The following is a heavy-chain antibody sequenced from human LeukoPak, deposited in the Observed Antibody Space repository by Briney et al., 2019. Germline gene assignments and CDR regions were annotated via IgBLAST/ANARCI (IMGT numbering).Heavy chain of an antibody. Sequence: PSETLSLTCVVSGGSVSSGNYAWSWIRQPPGKGLEWIGHMYHSGTTYYNPSLKSRVTISVDRSQNQFSLRLTSVTAADTALYYCARTTLYGSGSYVWFDPWGQGTLVTVSS. D-gene: IGHD3-10*01. J-gene: IGHJ5*02. V-gene: IGHV4-30-2*01. CDR1: GGSVSSGNYA. CDR3: ARTTLYGSGSYVWFDP. CDR2: MYHSGTT.